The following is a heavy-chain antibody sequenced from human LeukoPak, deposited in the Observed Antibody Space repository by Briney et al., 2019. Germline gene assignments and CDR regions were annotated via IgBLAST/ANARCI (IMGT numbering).Heavy chain of an antibody. Sequence: PSETLSLTCAVYGGSFSGYYWSWIRQPPGKGLEWIGEINHSGSTNYNPSLKSRVTISVDTSKNQFSLKLSSVTAADTAVYYCARQTGYSSTLFDYWGQGTLVTVSS. CDR2: INHSGST. CDR3: ARQTGYSSTLFDY. D-gene: IGHD6-13*01. V-gene: IGHV4-34*01. J-gene: IGHJ4*02. CDR1: GGSFSGYY.